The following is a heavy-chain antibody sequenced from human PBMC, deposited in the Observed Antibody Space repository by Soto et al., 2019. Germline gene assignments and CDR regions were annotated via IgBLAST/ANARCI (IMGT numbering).Heavy chain of an antibody. J-gene: IGHJ4*02. CDR1: GFSFSRYG. V-gene: IGHV3-30*18. CDR3: AKDGYKYKYYSDY. CDR2: ISKDGGDK. D-gene: IGHD5-18*01. Sequence: GGSLRLSCAASGFSFSRYGIHRVRQAPGKGLEWVAVISKDGGDKEYAESVKGRCTISRENSKSTVYLQMNSLRVEDTAVYYCAKDGYKYKYYSDYWGQGTLVTVSS.